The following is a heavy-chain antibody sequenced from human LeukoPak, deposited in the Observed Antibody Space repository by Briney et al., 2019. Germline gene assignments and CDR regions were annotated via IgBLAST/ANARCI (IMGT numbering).Heavy chain of an antibody. CDR2: ISGSGGST. Sequence: PGESLRLSCAASGFTFSSYAMSWVRQAPGKGLEWVSAISGSGGSTYYAASVKGRFTISRDNSKNTLYLQMNSLRAEDTAVYYCAKDLLRYFDWSGGYFDYWGQGTLVTVSS. V-gene: IGHV3-23*01. J-gene: IGHJ4*02. D-gene: IGHD3-9*01. CDR1: GFTFSSYA. CDR3: AKDLLRYFDWSGGYFDY.